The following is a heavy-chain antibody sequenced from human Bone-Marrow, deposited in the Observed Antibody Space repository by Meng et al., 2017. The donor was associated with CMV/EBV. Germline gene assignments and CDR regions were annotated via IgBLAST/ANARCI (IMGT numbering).Heavy chain of an antibody. CDR1: GGAITSGDYS. Sequence: CTLSGGAITSGDYSWSWIRQPPGKGLEWIGYIYHSGSTSYNPSLKSRVTISVDRSRHQFSLILTSVTAADTAVYYCAREAFGFGFDFWGQGTLVTVSS. J-gene: IGHJ4*02. D-gene: IGHD3-10*01. CDR2: IYHSGST. CDR3: AREAFGFGFDF. V-gene: IGHV4-30-2*01.